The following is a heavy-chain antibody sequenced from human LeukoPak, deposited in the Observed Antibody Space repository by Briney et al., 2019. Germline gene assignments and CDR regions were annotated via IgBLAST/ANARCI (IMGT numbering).Heavy chain of an antibody. CDR3: SRNGLVDFDY. CDR2: IRRRAYGGAA. Sequence: QAGGSLRLSCTTSGFAFDDFAMSWVRQPAGKGLEWVGFIRRRAYGGAAENAASVKGRFIISRDDSKGIAYLQMNSLKTEDTAVYYCSRNGLVDFDYWGQGSRVIVSP. J-gene: IGHJ4*02. CDR1: GFAFDDFA. V-gene: IGHV3-49*04.